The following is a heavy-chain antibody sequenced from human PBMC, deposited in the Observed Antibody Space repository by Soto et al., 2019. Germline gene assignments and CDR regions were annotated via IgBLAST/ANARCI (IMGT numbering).Heavy chain of an antibody. J-gene: IGHJ4*02. CDR3: ARGEEYCISTSCYEAY. D-gene: IGHD2-2*01. Sequence: SETLSLTCTVSGGSVSSGSYYWSWIRQPPGKGLEWIGYIYYSGSTNYNPSLKSRVAISVDTSKNQFSLKLSSVTAADTAVYYCARGEEYCISTSCYEAYWGQGTLVTVSS. V-gene: IGHV4-61*01. CDR2: IYYSGST. CDR1: GGSVSSGSYY.